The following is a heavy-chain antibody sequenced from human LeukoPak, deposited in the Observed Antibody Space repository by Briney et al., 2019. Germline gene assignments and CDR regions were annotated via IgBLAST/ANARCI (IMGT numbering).Heavy chain of an antibody. CDR3: AAGGAYYDYVWGSYRYTELDY. CDR2: IKQDGSEK. CDR1: GFTMSSYW. Sequence: PGGSLRLSCAASGFTMSSYWMSWVRQAPGKGLEWVANIKQDGSEKYYVDSVKGRFTISRDNAKNSLYLQMNSLRAEDTALYYCAAGGAYYDYVWGSYRYTELDYWGQGTLVTVSS. D-gene: IGHD3-16*02. V-gene: IGHV3-7*03. J-gene: IGHJ4*02.